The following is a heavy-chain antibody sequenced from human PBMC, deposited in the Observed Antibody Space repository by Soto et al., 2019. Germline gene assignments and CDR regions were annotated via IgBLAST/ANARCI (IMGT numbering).Heavy chain of an antibody. CDR3: ASNVDYFDP. J-gene: IGHJ5*01. Sequence: QVQLVQSGAEVKKPGASVKVSCKASGYTFTRYAMHWVRQAPGQGLEWMGWINTGNGNSHYSQKFQGRVTFTRDTSATTVYIELSSLRSEDTAVYFCASNVDYFDPWGQGTLVTVSS. D-gene: IGHD4-17*01. CDR2: INTGNGNS. CDR1: GYTFTRYA. V-gene: IGHV1-3*04.